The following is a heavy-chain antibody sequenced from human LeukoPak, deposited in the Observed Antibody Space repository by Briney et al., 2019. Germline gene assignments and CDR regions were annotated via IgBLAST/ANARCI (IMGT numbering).Heavy chain of an antibody. CDR1: GFTFSSYA. CDR3: AKSGEMATIHSYFDY. Sequence: GGSLRLSCAASGFTFSSYAMSWVRQAPGKGLEWVSAISGSGGSTYYADSVKGRFTISRDNSKNTLYLQMNSLRAEDTAVYYCAKSGEMATIHSYFDYWGQGTLVTVSS. D-gene: IGHD5-24*01. CDR2: ISGSGGST. V-gene: IGHV3-23*01. J-gene: IGHJ4*02.